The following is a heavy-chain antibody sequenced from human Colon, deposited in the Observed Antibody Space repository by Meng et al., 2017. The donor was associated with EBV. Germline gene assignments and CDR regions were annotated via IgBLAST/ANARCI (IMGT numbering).Heavy chain of an antibody. CDR1: GDSVSNKNKY. V-gene: IGHV4-39*07. CDR3: ARGDLDGDCYYCLDF. D-gene: IGHD2-21*02. J-gene: IGHJ4*02. CDR2: IYYSGRT. Sequence: HLHQQQPDPGRVKPSEPLSLTFSVSGDSVSNKNKYWGWIRQPPGKGLEWIGNIYYSGRTNYNPALTSRVAISVDTSKNQFSLRLNSVTAADSAIYSCARGDLDGDCYYCLDFWGQGALVTVSS.